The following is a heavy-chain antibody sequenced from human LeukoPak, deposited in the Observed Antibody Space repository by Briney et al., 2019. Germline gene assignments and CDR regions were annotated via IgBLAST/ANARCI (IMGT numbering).Heavy chain of an antibody. Sequence: GGSLRLSCAASGFTVSSNYMSWVRQAPGKGLEWVSVIYSGGSTYYADSVKGRFTISRDNSENTLYLQMNSLRAEDTAVYYCARGPDYDSSGYQFDYWGQGTLVTVSS. CDR3: ARGPDYDSSGYQFDY. D-gene: IGHD3-22*01. V-gene: IGHV3-53*01. CDR1: GFTVSSNY. CDR2: IYSGGST. J-gene: IGHJ4*02.